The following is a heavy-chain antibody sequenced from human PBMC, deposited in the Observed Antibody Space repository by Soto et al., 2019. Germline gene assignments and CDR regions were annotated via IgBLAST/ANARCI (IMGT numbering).Heavy chain of an antibody. J-gene: IGHJ5*02. CDR1: GFSLSNARMG. CDR2: IFSNDEK. Sequence: QVTLKESGPVLVKPTETLTLTCTVSGFSLSNARMGVSWIRQPPGKALEWLAHIFSNDEKSYSTSLKSRLTISKATSKSQVVLTMTNMDPVDTATYYCARIERYSSGWYVLDWFDPWGQGTLVTVSS. D-gene: IGHD6-19*01. V-gene: IGHV2-26*01. CDR3: ARIERYSSGWYVLDWFDP.